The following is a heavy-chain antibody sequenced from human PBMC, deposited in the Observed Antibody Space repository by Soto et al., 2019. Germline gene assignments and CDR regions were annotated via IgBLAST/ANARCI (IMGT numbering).Heavy chain of an antibody. CDR3: ARGPHCSGSSCYFPFDY. CDR1: GGSISSSSYY. J-gene: IGHJ4*02. Sequence: SETLSLTCTVSGGSISSSSYYWGWIRQPPGKGLEWIGFIYYSGSTNFNPSLKSRVTISVDTSKNQFSLKLSSVTAADTAVYYCARGPHCSGSSCYFPFDYWGQGTLVTVSS. V-gene: IGHV4-61*05. CDR2: IYYSGST. D-gene: IGHD2-15*01.